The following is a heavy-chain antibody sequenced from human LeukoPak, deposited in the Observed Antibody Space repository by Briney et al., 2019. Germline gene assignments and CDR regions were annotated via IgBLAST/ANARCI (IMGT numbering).Heavy chain of an antibody. CDR2: ISYDGSNK. V-gene: IGHV3-30*04. CDR1: GFTFSSYA. Sequence: PGRSLRLSCAASGFTFSSYAMHWVRQAPGKGLEWVAVISYDGSNKYYADSVKGRFTISRDNSKNTLYLQMNSLRAEDTAVYYCARDLCGGACHSKGDYYYDIEVCGNGTTVTVSS. J-gene: IGHJ6*04. CDR3: ARDLCGGACHSKGDYYYDIEV. D-gene: IGHD2-21*02.